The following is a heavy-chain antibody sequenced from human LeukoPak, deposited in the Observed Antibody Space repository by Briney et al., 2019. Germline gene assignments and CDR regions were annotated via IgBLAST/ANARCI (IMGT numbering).Heavy chain of an antibody. CDR1: GYTFTGYY. CDR3: ARANRRVDIVATRGGPFDY. V-gene: IGHV1-2*02. CDR2: INPNSGGT. D-gene: IGHD5-12*01. Sequence: APVKVSCKASGYTFTGYYMHWVRQALGQGLEWMGWINPNSGGTNYAQKFQGRVTMTRDTSIITAYMELSRLRSDDTAVYYCARANRRVDIVATRGGPFDYWGQGTLVTVSS. J-gene: IGHJ4*02.